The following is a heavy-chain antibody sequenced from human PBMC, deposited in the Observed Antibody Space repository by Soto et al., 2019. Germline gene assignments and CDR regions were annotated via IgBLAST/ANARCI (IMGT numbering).Heavy chain of an antibody. Sequence: QVQLVESGGGVVQPGRSLRLSCAASGFTFSSYGMHWVRQAPGKGLEWVAVIWYDGSNKYYADSVKGRFTISRDNSKNTLYLQMNSLRAEDTAVYYCARDRGRWPPDPWGQGTLVTVSS. CDR2: IWYDGSNK. CDR3: ARDRGRWPPDP. V-gene: IGHV3-33*01. D-gene: IGHD3-10*01. CDR1: GFTFSSYG. J-gene: IGHJ5*02.